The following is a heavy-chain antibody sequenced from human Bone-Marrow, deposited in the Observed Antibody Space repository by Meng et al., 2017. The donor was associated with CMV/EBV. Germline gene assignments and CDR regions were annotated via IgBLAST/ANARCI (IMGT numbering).Heavy chain of an antibody. D-gene: IGHD6-13*01. CDR1: GFTFTAYW. V-gene: IGHV3-7*01. CDR3: ARARRYSSSRYYFDY. J-gene: IGHJ4*02. Sequence: GESLKISCAASGFTFTAYWMSWVRQFPGKGLQWVADIKQDGSERYHVDSVKGRFTISRDNAKNSLYLQMNSLRAEDTAVYYCARARRYSSSRYYFDYWGQGTLVTVSS. CDR2: IKQDGSER.